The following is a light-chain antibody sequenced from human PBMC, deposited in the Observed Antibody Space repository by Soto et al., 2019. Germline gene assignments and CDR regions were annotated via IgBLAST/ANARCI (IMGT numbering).Light chain of an antibody. CDR2: DVS. Sequence: QAVLTQHASVSGSPGQSITISCTGTSSDVGGYNYVSWYQQHPGKAPKLMIYDVSNRPSGVSNRFSGSKSGNTASLTISGLQGEDEADYYCSSYTSSSTLVFGGGTKLTVL. V-gene: IGLV2-14*01. CDR3: SSYTSSSTLV. J-gene: IGLJ2*01. CDR1: SSDVGGYNY.